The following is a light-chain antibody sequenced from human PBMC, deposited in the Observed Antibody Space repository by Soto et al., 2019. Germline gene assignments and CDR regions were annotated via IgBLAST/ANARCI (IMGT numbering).Light chain of an antibody. Sequence: EIVMTQSPATLSVSPGETAPLSCRASQSVGSNVAWYQQRPGQAPRLLIHGASSRATGIPDRFSGSGSGTEFTLTIGRLEPEDFAVYYCQQYDSLPRTFGQGTKVDIK. CDR1: QSVGSN. CDR3: QQYDSLPRT. V-gene: IGKV3D-15*01. CDR2: GAS. J-gene: IGKJ1*01.